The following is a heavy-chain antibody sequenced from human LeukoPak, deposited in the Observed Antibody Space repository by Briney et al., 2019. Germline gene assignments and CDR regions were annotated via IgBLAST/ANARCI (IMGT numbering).Heavy chain of an antibody. V-gene: IGHV3-23*01. D-gene: IGHD3-22*01. CDR1: GFTFSSYA. J-gene: IGHJ3*02. CDR2: ISGSGGST. Sequence: GGSLRLSCAASGFTFSSYAMSWVRQAPGKGLEWVSAISGSGGSTYYADSVKGRFTISRDNSKNTLYLQMNSLRAEDTAVYYCAKGPSLPYYYDSSGYTGDAFDIWGQGTMVTVSS. CDR3: AKGPSLPYYYDSSGYTGDAFDI.